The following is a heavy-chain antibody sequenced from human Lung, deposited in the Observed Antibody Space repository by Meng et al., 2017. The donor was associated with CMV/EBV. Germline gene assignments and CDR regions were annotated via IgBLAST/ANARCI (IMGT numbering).Heavy chain of an antibody. J-gene: IGHJ6*02. CDR3: ARDGAAGPANSYYYYGMDV. D-gene: IGHD6-13*01. V-gene: IGHV4-4*02. CDR1: GGSISSSSW. Sequence: SETLSLTCAVSGGSISSSSWWSGVRQPPGKGLQWIGESYHGGSTNYNPSLKSRVTISVDKSKNKFSLKLSSVTAADTAVYYCARDGAAGPANSYYYYGMDVWXQGTXVTVSS. CDR2: SYHGGST.